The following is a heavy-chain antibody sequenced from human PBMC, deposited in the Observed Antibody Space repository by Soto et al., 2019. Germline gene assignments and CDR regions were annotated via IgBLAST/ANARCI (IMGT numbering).Heavy chain of an antibody. CDR1: GFTFSDYY. CDR3: ARDARRLEYSSSSWFDP. CDR2: ISSSGSTI. Sequence: GGSLRLSCAASGFTFSDYYMSWIRQAPGKGLEWVSYISSSGSTIYYADSVKGRFTISRDNAKNSLYLQMNSLRAEETAVYYCARDARRLEYSSSSWFDPWGQGTLVTVSS. J-gene: IGHJ5*02. D-gene: IGHD6-6*01. V-gene: IGHV3-11*01.